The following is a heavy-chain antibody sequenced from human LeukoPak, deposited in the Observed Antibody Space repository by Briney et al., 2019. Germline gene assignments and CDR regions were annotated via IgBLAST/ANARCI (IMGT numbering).Heavy chain of an antibody. Sequence: GGSLRLSCAASGFTFSTHWMYWVRKAPGKELVWVSRISGDGSMTSYADSVKGRFTISRDNAEDTLFLQMTSLRVEDTALYFCASLLTPYHGSGGGGMDVWGQGTTVTVSS. D-gene: IGHD3-10*01. CDR3: ASLLTPYHGSGGGGMDV. CDR1: GFTFSTHW. V-gene: IGHV3-74*01. CDR2: ISGDGSMT. J-gene: IGHJ6*02.